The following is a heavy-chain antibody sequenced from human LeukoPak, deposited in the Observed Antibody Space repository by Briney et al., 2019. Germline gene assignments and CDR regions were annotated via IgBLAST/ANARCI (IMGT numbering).Heavy chain of an antibody. D-gene: IGHD4-17*01. CDR3: EIRGSYGDYVREWGMDV. CDR1: GFGFGGHG. CDR2: IYSGGST. V-gene: IGHV3-66*01. J-gene: IGHJ6*01. Sequence: HPGGSLRLSCSASGFGFGGHGMSWVRQVPGKGLEWVSVIYSGGSTYYADSVKGRFTISRDNSKNTLYLQMNSLRAEDTAVYYCEIRGSYGDYVREWGMDVWGKGPRSPSPQ.